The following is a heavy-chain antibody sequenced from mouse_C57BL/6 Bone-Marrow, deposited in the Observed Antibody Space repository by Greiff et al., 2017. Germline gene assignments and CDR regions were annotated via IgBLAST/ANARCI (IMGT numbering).Heavy chain of an antibody. CDR2: IDPSDSET. V-gene: IGHV1-52*01. Sequence: LKQPGAELVRPGSSVKLSCKASGYTFTSYWMHWVKQRPIQGLEWIGNIDPSDSETHYNQKFKDKATLTVDKSSSTAYMQLSSLTSEDSAVYYCARDFYYYGTWYFDVWGTGTTVTVSS. CDR3: ARDFYYYGTWYFDV. CDR1: GYTFTSYW. J-gene: IGHJ1*03. D-gene: IGHD1-1*01.